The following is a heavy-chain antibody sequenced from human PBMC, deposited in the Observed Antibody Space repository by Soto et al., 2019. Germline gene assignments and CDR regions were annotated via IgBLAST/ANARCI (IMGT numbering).Heavy chain of an antibody. J-gene: IGHJ4*02. CDR2: ISAYNGNT. V-gene: IGHV1-18*01. D-gene: IGHD6-19*01. CDR1: GYTFTSYG. CDR3: ARDRSIAVAGTSCDY. Sequence: QVQLVQSGAEVKKPGALVKVSCKASGYTFTSYGISWVRQAPGQGLEWMGWISAYNGNTNYAQKLQGRVTMTTDTSTSTAYMELRSLRSDDTAVYYCARDRSIAVAGTSCDYWGQGTLVTVSS.